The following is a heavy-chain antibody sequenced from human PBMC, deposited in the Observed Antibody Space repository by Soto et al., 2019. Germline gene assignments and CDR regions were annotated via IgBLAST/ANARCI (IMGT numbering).Heavy chain of an antibody. CDR3: AKEITMPRGAGVFDN. Sequence: QVQLVDSGGGVVQPGRSLRLSCAASGFTFSTYGMQWVRQAPDKGLEWVAVISSDGTNKYYGDSVKGRFTISRDNPXXILDLPTNSLRAEDTAVYYCAKEITMPRGAGVFDNWGQGTLVTVSS. CDR1: GFTFSTYG. V-gene: IGHV3-30*18. CDR2: ISSDGTNK. J-gene: IGHJ4*02. D-gene: IGHD3-10*01.